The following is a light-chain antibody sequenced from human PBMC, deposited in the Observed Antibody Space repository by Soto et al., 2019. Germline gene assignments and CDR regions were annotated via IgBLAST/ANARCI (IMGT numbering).Light chain of an antibody. CDR3: AAWDDSVNGVV. J-gene: IGLJ2*01. V-gene: IGLV1-44*01. CDR2: SNN. Sequence: QSVLTQPPSASGTPGQRVTISCSGSSSNIGSNTVNWYQQLPGTAPKLLIVSNNQRPSGVPDRFAGSKSGTSASLAISGLQCEDEADYYCAAWDDSVNGVVFGGGTKLPVL. CDR1: SSNIGSNT.